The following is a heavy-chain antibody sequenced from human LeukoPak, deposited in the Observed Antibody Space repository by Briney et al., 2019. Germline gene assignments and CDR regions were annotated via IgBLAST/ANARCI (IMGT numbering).Heavy chain of an antibody. CDR3: ARDRAYDYVWGGYGWDAFDI. Sequence: ASVKVSCKASGYTFTSYGISWVRQAPGQGLEWMGWISAYNGNTNYAQKLQGRVTMTTDTSTSTAYMELRSLRSDDTAVYYCARDRAYDYVWGGYGWDAFDIGGQGTMVTVSS. J-gene: IGHJ3*02. CDR1: GYTFTSYG. V-gene: IGHV1-18*01. D-gene: IGHD3-16*02. CDR2: ISAYNGNT.